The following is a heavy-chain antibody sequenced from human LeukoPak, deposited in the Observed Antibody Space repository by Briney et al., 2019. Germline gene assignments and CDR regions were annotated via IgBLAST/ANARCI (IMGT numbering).Heavy chain of an antibody. CDR3: ARESITMIDDAFDI. CDR1: GFTFSTNW. CDR2: IKQDGSVK. J-gene: IGHJ3*02. Sequence: GGSLRLSCSASGFTFSTNWMSWVRQAPGKGLEWVANIKQDGSVKHYVDSVKGRFTISRDNGENSLYLQMNSLRAEDTAVYYCARESITMIDDAFDIWGQGTMVTVSS. V-gene: IGHV3-7*01. D-gene: IGHD3-22*01.